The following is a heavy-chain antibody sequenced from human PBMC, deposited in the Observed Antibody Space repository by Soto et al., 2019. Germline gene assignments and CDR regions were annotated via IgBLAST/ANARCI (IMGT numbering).Heavy chain of an antibody. D-gene: IGHD6-13*01. Sequence: GESLKISCKGSGYSFTSYWISWVRQMPGKGLEWMGRIDPSDSYTNYSPSFQGHVTISADKSISTAYLQWSSLKASDTAMYYCASSPNIAAAGSHYGMDVWGQGTTVTVS. J-gene: IGHJ6*02. CDR2: IDPSDSYT. V-gene: IGHV5-10-1*01. CDR1: GYSFTSYW. CDR3: ASSPNIAAAGSHYGMDV.